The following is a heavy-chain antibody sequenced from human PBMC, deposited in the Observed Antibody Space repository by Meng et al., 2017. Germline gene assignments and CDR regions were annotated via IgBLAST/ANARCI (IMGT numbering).Heavy chain of an antibody. CDR1: GFTVSSNY. CDR2: IYSGGST. D-gene: IGHD3-16*02. Sequence: GESLKISCAASGFTVSSNYMSWVRQAPGKGLEWVSVIYSGGSTYYADSVKGRFTISRDNAKNSLYLQMNSLRAEDTAVYYCARGNYDYVWGSYRKFDYWGQGTLVTVSS. V-gene: IGHV3-66*01. J-gene: IGHJ4*02. CDR3: ARGNYDYVWGSYRKFDY.